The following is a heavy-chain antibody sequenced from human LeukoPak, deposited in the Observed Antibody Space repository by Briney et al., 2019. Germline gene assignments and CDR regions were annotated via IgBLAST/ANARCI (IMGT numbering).Heavy chain of an antibody. CDR3: AREYYYDSSGYLYAFDI. Sequence: SETLSLTCAVSGYSISSGYYWGWIRQPPGKGLEWIGSIYHSGTTYYNPSLKSRVTISVVTSKNQFSLKLSSVTAADTAAYYCAREYYYDSSGYLYAFDIWGQGTMVTVSS. CDR2: IYHSGTT. J-gene: IGHJ3*02. V-gene: IGHV4-38-2*02. D-gene: IGHD3-22*01. CDR1: GYSISSGYY.